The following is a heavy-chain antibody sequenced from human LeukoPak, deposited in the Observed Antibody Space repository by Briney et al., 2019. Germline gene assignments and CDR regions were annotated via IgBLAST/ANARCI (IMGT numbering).Heavy chain of an antibody. Sequence: GESLKISCKGSGYSFTSYWISWVRQKPGKGLEWMGRIDPSDSYVNYSPPFQDHVIISGAKSTNTAYLQWSSLKASDTAIYYCARHHIKGFLGGADNWGQGALVTVSS. CDR2: IDPSDSYV. J-gene: IGHJ4*02. V-gene: IGHV5-10-1*01. CDR3: ARHHIKGFLGGADN. D-gene: IGHD3-3*01. CDR1: GYSFTSYW.